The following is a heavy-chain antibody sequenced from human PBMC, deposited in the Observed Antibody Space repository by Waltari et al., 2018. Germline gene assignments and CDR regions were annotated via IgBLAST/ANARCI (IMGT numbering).Heavy chain of an antibody. CDR1: GGSISSSDY. Sequence: QLQLQESGPGLMKPSETLSLTCSVSGGSISSSDYWGWIRQPPGKGLQWIGSIYNAATTYNNPSLKIRVTMSVDTSRNQFSLKLDSVTAAETAVYYCVRHPSSKVTMDYWGQGILVTVSS. CDR2: IYNAATT. D-gene: IGHD4-17*01. J-gene: IGHJ4*02. CDR3: VRHPSSKVTMDY. V-gene: IGHV4-39*01.